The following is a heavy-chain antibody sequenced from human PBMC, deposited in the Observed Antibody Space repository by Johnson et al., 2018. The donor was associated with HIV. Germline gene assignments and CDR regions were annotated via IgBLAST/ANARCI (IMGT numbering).Heavy chain of an antibody. J-gene: IGHJ3*02. CDR1: GFTFDDYG. CDR2: INWNGGST. CDR3: ARDRDLGRAFDI. V-gene: IGHV3-20*04. D-gene: IGHD1-26*01. Sequence: MQLVESGGGVVRPGGSLRLSCAASGFTFDDYGMSWVRQAPGKGLEWVSGINWNGGSTGYADSVKGRLTISRDNAKNSLYLQMNSLRAWDTALYYCARDRDLGRAFDIWGQGTMVTVSS.